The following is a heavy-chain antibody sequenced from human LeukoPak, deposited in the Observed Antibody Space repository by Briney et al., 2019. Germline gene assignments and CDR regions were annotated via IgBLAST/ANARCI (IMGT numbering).Heavy chain of an antibody. CDR2: ISSRSSTI. V-gene: IGHV3-48*01. J-gene: IGHJ3*02. CDR3: ARVWNYDFWSGSHGAFDI. Sequence: PGGSLRLSCAASGFTFSSYSMNWVRQAPGKGLEWVSYISSRSSTIYYADSVKGRFTISRDNAKNSLYLQMNSLRAEDTAVYYCARVWNYDFWSGSHGAFDIWGQGTMVTVSS. D-gene: IGHD3-3*01. CDR1: GFTFSSYS.